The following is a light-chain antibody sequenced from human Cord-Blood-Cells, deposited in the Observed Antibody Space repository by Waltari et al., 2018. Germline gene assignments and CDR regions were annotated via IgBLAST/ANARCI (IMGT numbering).Light chain of an antibody. CDR1: QSVSSSY. J-gene: IGKJ1*01. V-gene: IGKV3-20*01. CDR3: QQYGSSPWT. CDR2: GAS. Sequence: EIVLTQSPGTLSLSPGERATLSCRASQSVSSSYLAGYQQKPGQAPRLLIYGASSRATGIPDRFSGSGSGTDFTLTISRLEPEDCAVYYCQQYGSSPWTFGQGTKGEIK.